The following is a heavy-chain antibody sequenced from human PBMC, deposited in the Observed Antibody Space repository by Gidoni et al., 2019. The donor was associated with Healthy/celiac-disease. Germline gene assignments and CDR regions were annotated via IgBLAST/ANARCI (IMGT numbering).Heavy chain of an antibody. V-gene: IGHV3-33*01. Sequence: QVQLVESGGGVVQPGRSLRLSCAASGFPFSSYGMHWVRQAPGKGLDWVAVIWYDGSNKYYADSVKGRFTISRDNSKNTLYLQRNSLRAEDTAVYYCARGGHGYYYYGMDVWGQGTTVTVSS. CDR1: GFPFSSYG. CDR2: IWYDGSNK. J-gene: IGHJ6*02. CDR3: ARGGHGYYYYGMDV.